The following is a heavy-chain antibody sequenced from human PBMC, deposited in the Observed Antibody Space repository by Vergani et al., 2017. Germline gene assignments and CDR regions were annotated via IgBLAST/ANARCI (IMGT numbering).Heavy chain of an antibody. CDR3: ARDTTYSSSWDFDY. CDR2: ISSSGSTI. CDR1: GFTFSSYE. J-gene: IGHJ4*02. V-gene: IGHV3-48*03. D-gene: IGHD6-13*01. Sequence: EVQLVESGGGLVQPGGSLRLSCAASGFTFSSYEMNWVRQAPGKGLEWVSYISSSGSTIYYADSVKGRFTISRDNSKNTLYLQMNSLRAEDTAVYYCARDTTYSSSWDFDYWGQGTLVTVSS.